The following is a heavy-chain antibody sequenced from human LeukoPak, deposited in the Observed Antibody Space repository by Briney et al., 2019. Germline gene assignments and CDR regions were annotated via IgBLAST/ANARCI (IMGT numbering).Heavy chain of an antibody. J-gene: IGHJ4*02. CDR2: IYHSGST. Sequence: SSETLSLTCTVSGYSISSGYYWGWIRQPPGKGLEWIGSIYHSGSTYYNPSLKSRVTISVDTSKNQFSLKLGSVTAADTAVYYCASFSDSWPSGYYFDYWGQGTLVTVSS. CDR1: GYSISSGYY. V-gene: IGHV4-38-2*02. CDR3: ASFSDSWPSGYYFDY. D-gene: IGHD2/OR15-2a*01.